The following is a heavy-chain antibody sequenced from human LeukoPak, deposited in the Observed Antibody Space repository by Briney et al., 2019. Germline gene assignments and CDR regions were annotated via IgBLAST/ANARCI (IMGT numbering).Heavy chain of an antibody. CDR3: ARVLPYSHALDV. CDR1: GFAFSGYD. V-gene: IGHV3-48*03. CDR2: ISSSVSTI. D-gene: IGHD2-21*01. J-gene: IGHJ6*02. Sequence: GGSLRLSCAASGFAFSGYDMNWVRQAPGKGLEWVSYISSSVSTIDYAESLKGRFTISRDNAKNSLYLQMNSLRAEDTALYYCARVLPYSHALDVWGQGTTVAVS.